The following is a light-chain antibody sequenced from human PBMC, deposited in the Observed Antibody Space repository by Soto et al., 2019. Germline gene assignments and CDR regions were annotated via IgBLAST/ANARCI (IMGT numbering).Light chain of an antibody. V-gene: IGLV2-14*01. CDR1: RSDIGTYDY. Sequence: QSALTQPASVSGSPGQSITIPCTGTRSDIGTYDYVSWYQHHPDKAPKLIIYKVSDRPSGVSDRFSVSKSGASASLAITGLQAEDEADYYCQSYDSSLSRRWVFGGGTKLTVL. CDR3: QSYDSSLSRRWV. J-gene: IGLJ3*02. CDR2: KVS.